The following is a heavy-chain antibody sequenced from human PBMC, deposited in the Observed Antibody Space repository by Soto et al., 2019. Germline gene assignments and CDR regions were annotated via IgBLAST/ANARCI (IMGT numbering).Heavy chain of an antibody. Sequence: PSETLSLTCTVSGGSISSGGYYWSWIRQHPGKGLEWIGYIYYSGSTYYNPSLKSRVTISVDTSKNQFSLKLSSVTAADTAVYYCARLGLGSTTYDYWGQGTLVTVSS. CDR2: IYYSGST. CDR1: GGSISSGGYY. V-gene: IGHV4-31*03. CDR3: ARLGLGSTTYDY. D-gene: IGHD3-16*01. J-gene: IGHJ4*02.